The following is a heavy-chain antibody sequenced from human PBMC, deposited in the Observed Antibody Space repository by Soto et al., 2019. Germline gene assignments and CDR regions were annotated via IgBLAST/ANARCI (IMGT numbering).Heavy chain of an antibody. CDR1: GGSISSYY. J-gene: IGHJ5*02. Sequence: PSETLSLTCTVSGGSISSYYWSWIRQPPGKGLEWIGYIYYSGSTNYNPSPKSRVTISVDTSKNQFSLKLSSVTAADTAVYYCARLVWSYGTWFDPWGQGTLVTVSS. D-gene: IGHD5-18*01. CDR3: ARLVWSYGTWFDP. CDR2: IYYSGST. V-gene: IGHV4-59*08.